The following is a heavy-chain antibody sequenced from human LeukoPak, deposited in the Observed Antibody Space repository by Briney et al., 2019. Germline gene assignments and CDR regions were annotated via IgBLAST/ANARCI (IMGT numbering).Heavy chain of an antibody. CDR3: ARVFNNNYYFDY. Sequence: ASVKVSCKASGGTFSSYAISWVRQAPGQGLEWMGGIIPIFGTANYAQKFQGRVTITADKSTSTAYMELSSLRSEDTAVYYCARVFNNNYYFDYWGQGTLVTVSS. V-gene: IGHV1-69*06. CDR2: IIPIFGTA. J-gene: IGHJ4*02. CDR1: GGTFSSYA. D-gene: IGHD1-1*01.